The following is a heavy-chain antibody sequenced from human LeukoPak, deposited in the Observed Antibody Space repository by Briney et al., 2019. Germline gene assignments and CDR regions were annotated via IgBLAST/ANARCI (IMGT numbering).Heavy chain of an antibody. J-gene: IGHJ4*02. Sequence: GGSLRLSRAASGFTFSNYWMTWVRQAPGKGPEWVANIKQDGSEKYCVDSVKGRFTISRDNAKSSLYLQMNTLRAEDTAVYYCARNRIDYWGQGTLVTVSS. D-gene: IGHD3-16*02. CDR2: IKQDGSEK. CDR1: GFTFSNYW. V-gene: IGHV3-7*02. CDR3: ARNRIDY.